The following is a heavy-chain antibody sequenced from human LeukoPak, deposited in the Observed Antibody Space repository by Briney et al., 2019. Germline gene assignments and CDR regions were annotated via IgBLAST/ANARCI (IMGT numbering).Heavy chain of an antibody. D-gene: IGHD6-13*01. CDR3: ARDPRVIAAAGRFDY. CDR1: GYTFTSYY. J-gene: IGHJ4*02. V-gene: IGHV1-46*01. CDR2: INPSGGST. Sequence: ASVKVSCKASGYTFTSYYMHWVRQAPGQGLEWMGIINPSGGSTSYAQKFQGRVTMTRDTSTSTVYMELSSPRSEDTAVYYCARDPRVIAAAGRFDYWGQGTLVTVSS.